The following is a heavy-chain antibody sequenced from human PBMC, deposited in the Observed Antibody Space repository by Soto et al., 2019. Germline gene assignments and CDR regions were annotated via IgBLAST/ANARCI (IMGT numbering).Heavy chain of an antibody. Sequence: SETLSLTCTVSGGSISSGDYYWSWIRQPPGKGLEWIGYIYYSGSTYYNPSLRSRVTISVDTSKNQFSLKLSSVTAADTAVYYCARDNILGILYGGMDVWGQGTTVTVSS. D-gene: IGHD3-3*01. CDR3: ARDNILGILYGGMDV. CDR1: GGSISSGDYY. CDR2: IYYSGST. V-gene: IGHV4-30-4*01. J-gene: IGHJ6*02.